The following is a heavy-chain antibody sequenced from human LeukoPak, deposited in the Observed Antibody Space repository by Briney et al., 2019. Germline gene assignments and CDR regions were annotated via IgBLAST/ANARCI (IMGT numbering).Heavy chain of an antibody. V-gene: IGHV3-64*01. J-gene: IGHJ6*02. Sequence: PGGSLRLSCAASGFTFSSYAMHWVRQAPGKGLEYVSAISSNGGSTYYANSVKGRFTISRDNSKNTLYLQMNSLRAENTAVYYCARSDVGSRYYYYYGMDVWGQGTTVTVSS. D-gene: IGHD1-26*01. CDR2: ISSNGGST. CDR1: GFTFSSYA. CDR3: ARSDVGSRYYYYYGMDV.